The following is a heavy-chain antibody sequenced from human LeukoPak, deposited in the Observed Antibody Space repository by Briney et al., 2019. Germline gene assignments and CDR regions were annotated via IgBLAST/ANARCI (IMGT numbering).Heavy chain of an antibody. D-gene: IGHD6-13*01. Sequence: GGSLRLSCAASGFTFSDYYMSGIRQSPGKGLEWVSYISSSGSTIYYSDSVKDRFTISRDNAKNSLYLQMNSLRAEDTAVYYCARAPAQQLIYYYYGMDVWGQGTTVTVSS. CDR1: GFTFSDYY. V-gene: IGHV3-11*04. CDR2: ISSSGSTI. CDR3: ARAPAQQLIYYYYGMDV. J-gene: IGHJ6*02.